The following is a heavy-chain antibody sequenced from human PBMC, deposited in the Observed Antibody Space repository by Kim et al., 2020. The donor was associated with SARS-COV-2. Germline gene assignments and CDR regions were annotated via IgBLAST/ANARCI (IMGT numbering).Heavy chain of an antibody. CDR3: ARLGRRFNPQDAFDI. CDR2: ISSSGSTI. Sequence: GGSLRLSCAASGFTFSDYYMSWIRQAPGKGLEWVSYISSSGSTIYYADSVKGRFTISRDNAKNSLYLQMNSLRAEDTAVYYCARLGRRFNPQDAFDIWGQGTMVTVSS. D-gene: IGHD3-16*01. CDR1: GFTFSDYY. J-gene: IGHJ3*02. V-gene: IGHV3-11*01.